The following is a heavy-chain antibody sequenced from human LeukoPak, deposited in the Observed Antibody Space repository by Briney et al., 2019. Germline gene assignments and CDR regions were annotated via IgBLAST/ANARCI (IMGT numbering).Heavy chain of an antibody. CDR3: AKVTGGRDTAMVNWSRFDY. D-gene: IGHD5-18*01. J-gene: IGHJ4*02. CDR1: GFTFSSYA. CDR2: ISGSGGST. Sequence: PGGSLRLSCAASGFTFSSYAMSWVRQAPGKGLEWVSAISGSGGSTYYADSVKGQFTISRDNSKNTLYLQMNSLRAEDTAVYYCAKVTGGRDTAMVNWSRFDYWGQGTLVTVSS. V-gene: IGHV3-23*01.